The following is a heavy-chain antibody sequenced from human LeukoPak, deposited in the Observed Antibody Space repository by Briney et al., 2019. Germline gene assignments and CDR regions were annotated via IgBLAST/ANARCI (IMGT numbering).Heavy chain of an antibody. CDR2: INPNSGGT. D-gene: IGHD5-24*01. J-gene: IGHJ4*02. CDR3: ARGSSRDGYTLDY. V-gene: IGHV1-2*02. CDR1: GYTFTGYY. Sequence: ASVKVSCKASGYTFTGYYIHWVRQAPGQGLEWMGWINPNSGGTNYAQKFQGRVTMTRDTSISTAYMDLSRLRSDDTAVYYCARGSSRDGYTLDYWGQGTLVTVSS.